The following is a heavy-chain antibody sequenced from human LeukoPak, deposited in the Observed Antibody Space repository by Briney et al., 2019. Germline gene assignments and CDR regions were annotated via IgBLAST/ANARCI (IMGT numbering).Heavy chain of an antibody. J-gene: IGHJ6*02. CDR3: ARARYSLAAADPYYYYYGMDV. Sequence: GASVKVSCKASGGTFSSYAISWVRQAPGQGLEWMGRIIPILGIANYAQKFQGRVTITADKSTSTAYMELSSLRSEDTAVYYCARARYSLAAADPYYYYYGMDVWGQGTTVTVSS. CDR2: IIPILGIA. V-gene: IGHV1-69*04. D-gene: IGHD6-13*01. CDR1: GGTFSSYA.